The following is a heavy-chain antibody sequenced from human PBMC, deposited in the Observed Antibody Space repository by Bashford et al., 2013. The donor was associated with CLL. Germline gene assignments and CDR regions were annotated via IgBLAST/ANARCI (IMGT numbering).Heavy chain of an antibody. CDR1: GGSISNPNW. V-gene: IGHV4-4*02. CDR2: VLPSGTT. J-gene: IGHJ5*02. Sequence: SETLSLTCTISGGSISNPNWWTWLRQTPGTGLEWIGEVLPSGTTNYNPSLKSRLNISVDKSKNQFFLTLSSVTAADTAVYYCARDWENSGRFDPWGRGILVTVSS. D-gene: IGHD1-26*01. CDR3: ARDWENSGRFDP.